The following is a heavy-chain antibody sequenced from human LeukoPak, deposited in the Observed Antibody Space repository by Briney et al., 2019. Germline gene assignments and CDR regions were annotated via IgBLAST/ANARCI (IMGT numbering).Heavy chain of an antibody. CDR3: AKDSYYYDSSGYYSDY. Sequence: GGSLRLSCAASGFTFSSYAMSWVRQAPGKGLEWVSAISGSGGSTYYADSVKGRFTISRDNSKNTLYLQMNSLRAEDTAVYYRAKDSYYYDSSGYYSDYWGQGTLVTVSS. V-gene: IGHV3-23*01. J-gene: IGHJ4*02. D-gene: IGHD3-22*01. CDR1: GFTFSSYA. CDR2: ISGSGGST.